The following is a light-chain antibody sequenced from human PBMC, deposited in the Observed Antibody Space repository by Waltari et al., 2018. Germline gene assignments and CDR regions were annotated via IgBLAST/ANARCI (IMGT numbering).Light chain of an antibody. Sequence: EIVLTQSPATLSLSPGERATLSCRASQSVSDYLAWYQQKPGQPPRLLIYDASNSATGIPARFSASGSGTDFTLTISSLEPEDFAVYYCQQRSSWLTFGGGTKVEIK. J-gene: IGKJ4*01. CDR3: QQRSSWLT. V-gene: IGKV3-11*01. CDR2: DAS. CDR1: QSVSDY.